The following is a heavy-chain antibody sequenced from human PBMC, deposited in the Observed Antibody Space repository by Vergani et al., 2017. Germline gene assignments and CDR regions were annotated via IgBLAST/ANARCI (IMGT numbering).Heavy chain of an antibody. CDR3: AKTHDFSSLYSSYNWFGP. J-gene: IGHJ5*02. Sequence: EVQLVQSGAEVKKPGESLKISCQGSRYSITNYWIAWVRQRPGKGLEWMGIIYAGDSDVRYSPSFQGQVTMSVDKSLSTAYLQWSSLKASDTATYYCAKTHDFSSLYSSYNWFGPWGQGTQVTVSS. CDR1: RYSITNYW. D-gene: IGHD3-3*01. CDR2: IYAGDSDV. V-gene: IGHV5-51*03.